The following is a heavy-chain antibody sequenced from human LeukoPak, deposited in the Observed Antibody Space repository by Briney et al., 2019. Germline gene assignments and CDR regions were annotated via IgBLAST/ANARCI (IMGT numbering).Heavy chain of an antibody. CDR3: AKDSRDFAYSSLGI. CDR2: IWYGGSNK. D-gene: IGHD6-6*01. V-gene: IGHV3-30*02. CDR1: GFTFSSYG. Sequence: PGGSLRLSCAASGFTFSSYGMHWVRQAPGKGLEWVAVIWYGGSNKDYADSVKGRFTISRDNSKNTLYLQMNSLRAEDTAVYYCAKDSRDFAYSSLGIWGQGTMVTVSS. J-gene: IGHJ3*02.